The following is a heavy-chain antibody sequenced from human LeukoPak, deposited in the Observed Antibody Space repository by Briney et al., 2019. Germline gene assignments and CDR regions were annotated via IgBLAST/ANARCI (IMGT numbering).Heavy chain of an antibody. CDR3: ASSRVAWFSFDI. D-gene: IGHD3-9*01. J-gene: IGHJ3*02. Sequence: RPQTLSLTCAVSGGSLSSGGYSWGWIRQQPGKGLEWIGYIYHSGSTHYNPSLKTPDTISVDRSNNQFSLKLSSVTAADTALYYCASSRVAWFSFDIWGQGTMVTVSS. CDR2: IYHSGST. CDR1: GGSLSSGGYS. V-gene: IGHV4-30-2*01.